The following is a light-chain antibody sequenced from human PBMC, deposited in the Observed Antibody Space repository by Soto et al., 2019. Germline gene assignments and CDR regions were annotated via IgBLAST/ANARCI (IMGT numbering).Light chain of an antibody. CDR1: QDISNH. Sequence: DIPMTQSPSSLSASVGDRVTITCQASQDISNHLNWYQQKAGKAPKVLIYDASNLETGVPSRFSGSGSGTDFTFTISGLQPEDVATYYCHQYGNLPPYTFGQGTKLEI. CDR3: HQYGNLPPYT. V-gene: IGKV1-33*01. J-gene: IGKJ2*01. CDR2: DAS.